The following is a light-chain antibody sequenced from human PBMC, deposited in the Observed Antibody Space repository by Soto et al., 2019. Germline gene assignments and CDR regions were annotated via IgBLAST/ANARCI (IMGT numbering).Light chain of an antibody. V-gene: IGKV3-20*01. CDR2: GAS. Sequence: EIVLTQSPGTLSLSPGERATLSCRASQSVSSSYVAWYQQKPVQAPRLLIYGASSRATGIPDRFSGSGSGTDFTLTISRLEPEDFAVYYCQQYGSSPRTFGQGTKVEIK. J-gene: IGKJ1*01. CDR3: QQYGSSPRT. CDR1: QSVSSSY.